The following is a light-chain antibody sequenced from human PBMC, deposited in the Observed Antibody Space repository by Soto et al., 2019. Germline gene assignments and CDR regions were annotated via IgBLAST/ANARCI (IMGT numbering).Light chain of an antibody. V-gene: IGLV2-14*01. Sequence: QSALTQPASVSGSPGQSSTLSCTGTSTDVGRYNYVSWYQQHPGKAPKLMVYDVSNRPSWVSNRFSGSKSGITASLTISGLQAEDEADYYCTSYTSDSTYVFGTGTKVTVL. CDR1: STDVGRYNY. J-gene: IGLJ1*01. CDR3: TSYTSDSTYV. CDR2: DVS.